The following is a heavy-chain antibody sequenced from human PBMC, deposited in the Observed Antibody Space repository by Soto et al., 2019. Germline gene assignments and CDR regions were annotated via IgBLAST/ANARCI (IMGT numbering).Heavy chain of an antibody. J-gene: IGHJ4*02. V-gene: IGHV3-66*01. CDR2: IYADGTT. CDR1: GFTVSSNY. D-gene: IGHD2-15*01. Sequence: EVQLVDSGGGLVRTGGSLRLSCAASGFTVSSNYISWVRQAPGKGLEWVSVIYADGTTYYADSVKDRFTISRDNSKNTVALQMSSLIAEDTAVYYCAVDIEVTGMGHYYFDYWGQGALVTVSS. CDR3: AVDIEVTGMGHYYFDY.